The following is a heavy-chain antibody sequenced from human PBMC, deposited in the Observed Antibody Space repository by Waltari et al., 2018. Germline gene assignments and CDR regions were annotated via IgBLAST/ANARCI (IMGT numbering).Heavy chain of an antibody. Sequence: EVPLEPAGVEVEKPGDSLNISCKGSGNTFSSHLIAGGRQIPGKGLEWMGIIYPGDSDIRYNPSFQGQVTISADKSTTTAFLQLISLKASDSAMYFCARQSGVAGFRDAYDIWGQGTMVIVSS. J-gene: IGHJ3*02. V-gene: IGHV5-51*01. CDR3: ARQSGVAGFRDAYDI. CDR1: GNTFSSHL. D-gene: IGHD6-19*01. CDR2: IYPGDSDI.